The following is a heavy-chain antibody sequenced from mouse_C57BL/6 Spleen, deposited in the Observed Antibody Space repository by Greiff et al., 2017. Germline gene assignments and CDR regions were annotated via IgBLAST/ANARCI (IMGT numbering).Heavy chain of an antibody. CDR3: ARRTTAVYYFDY. D-gene: IGHD1-1*01. CDR1: GYTFTSYW. V-gene: IGHV1-52*01. Sequence: QVQLQQPGAELVRPGSSVKLSCKASGYTFTSYWMHWVKQRPIQGLEWIGNIDPSDSETHYNQKFKDKATLTVDKSSSTAYMQLSSLTSEDSAVYYCARRTTAVYYFDYWGQGTTLTVSS. J-gene: IGHJ2*01. CDR2: IDPSDSET.